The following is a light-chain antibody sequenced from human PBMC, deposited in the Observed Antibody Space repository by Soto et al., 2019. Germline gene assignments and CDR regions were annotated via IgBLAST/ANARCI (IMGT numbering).Light chain of an antibody. V-gene: IGKV3-20*01. CDR1: QSVSNNY. Sequence: EIVLVQSPGTLPLSPGERATLACRASQSVSNNYLAWYQQKPRQAPRLLIYGVFSRATGVPDRFSSSWTGIGCSHTITKLEPENFAVSYCQPDGVSPLMLSFGKGIK. CDR3: QPDGVSPLMLS. CDR2: GVF. J-gene: IGKJ2*01.